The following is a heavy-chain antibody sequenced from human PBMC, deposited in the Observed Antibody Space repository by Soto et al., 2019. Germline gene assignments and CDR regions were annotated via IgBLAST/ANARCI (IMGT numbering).Heavy chain of an antibody. V-gene: IGHV3-9*01. J-gene: IGHJ6*02. Sequence: EVQLVESGGGLVQPGRSLRLSCEASGFTFDDYAMHWVRQVPGKGLEWVSGISWNSGILAYADSVKGRFTISRDNAKNSLYLQMNSLRAEDTALYYCAKDSDDGSGSYFVYYGMDVWGQGTTVTVSS. CDR1: GFTFDDYA. CDR2: ISWNSGIL. D-gene: IGHD3-10*01. CDR3: AKDSDDGSGSYFVYYGMDV.